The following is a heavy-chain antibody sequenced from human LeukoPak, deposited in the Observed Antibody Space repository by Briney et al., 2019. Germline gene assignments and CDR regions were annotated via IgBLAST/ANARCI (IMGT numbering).Heavy chain of an antibody. J-gene: IGHJ4*02. V-gene: IGHV3-30-3*01. CDR1: GFTFSSYA. CDR3: ARDHLLGSYLSY. CDR2: ISYDGSNK. Sequence: GGSLRLSCAASGFTFSSYAMHWARQAPGKGLEWVAVISYDGSNKYYADSVKGRFTISRDNSKNTLYLQMNSLRAEDTAVYYCARDHLLGSYLSYWGQGTLVTVS. D-gene: IGHD1-26*01.